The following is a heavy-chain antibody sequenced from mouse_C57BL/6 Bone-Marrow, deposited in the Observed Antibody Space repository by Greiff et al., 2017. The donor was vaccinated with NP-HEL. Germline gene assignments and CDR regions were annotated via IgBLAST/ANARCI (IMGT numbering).Heavy chain of an antibody. D-gene: IGHD4-1*01. V-gene: IGHV1-82*01. CDR3: ATGFFDY. Sequence: QVQLKESGPELVKPGASVKISCKASGYAFSSSWMNWVKQRPGKGLEWIGRIYPGDGDTNYNGKFKGKATLTADKSSSTAYMQLSSLTSEDSAVYFCATGFFDYWGQGTTLTVSS. J-gene: IGHJ2*01. CDR1: GYAFSSSW. CDR2: IYPGDGDT.